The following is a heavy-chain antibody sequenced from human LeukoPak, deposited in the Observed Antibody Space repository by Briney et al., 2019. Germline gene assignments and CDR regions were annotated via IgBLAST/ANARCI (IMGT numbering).Heavy chain of an antibody. CDR3: ARPVSAYCGGDCSDY. CDR1: GGSISRSSYY. CDR2: IYYSGST. J-gene: IGHJ4*02. Sequence: SETLSLTCTVSGGSISRSSYYWGWIRQPPGKGLEWIGSIYYSGSTYYNPSLKSRVTISVDTSKNQFSLKLSSVTAADTAVYYCARPVSAYCGGDCSDYWGQGTLVTVSS. V-gene: IGHV4-39*01. D-gene: IGHD2-21*01.